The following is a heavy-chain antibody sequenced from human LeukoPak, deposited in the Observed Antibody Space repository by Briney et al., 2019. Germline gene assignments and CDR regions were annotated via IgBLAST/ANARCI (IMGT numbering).Heavy chain of an antibody. D-gene: IGHD1-26*01. CDR3: ARGGKYGTYPLYYYYGMDV. CDR2: IYHDGST. J-gene: IGHJ6*02. CDR1: GFSISSDYY. Sequence: SETLSLTCNVLGFSISSDYYWGWIRQPPGEELEWTATIYHDGSTYYNPSLKGRVIISLDTSKNHFTLKLTSVTAADTAMYYCARGGKYGTYPLYYYYGMDVWGQGTTVTVSS. V-gene: IGHV4-38-2*02.